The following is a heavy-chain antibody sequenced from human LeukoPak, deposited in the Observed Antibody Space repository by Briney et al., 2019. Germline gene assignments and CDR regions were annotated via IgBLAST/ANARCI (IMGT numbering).Heavy chain of an antibody. V-gene: IGHV1-2*02. J-gene: IGHJ4*02. CDR3: AGPYDSSGYYLVY. Sequence: ASVKVSCKASGYTFTGYYMHWVRQAPGQGLEWMGWINPNSGGTNYAQKFQGRVTMTRDTSISTAYMELSRLRSDDTAVYYCAGPYDSSGYYLVYWGQGTLGTVSS. CDR2: INPNSGGT. CDR1: GYTFTGYY. D-gene: IGHD3-22*01.